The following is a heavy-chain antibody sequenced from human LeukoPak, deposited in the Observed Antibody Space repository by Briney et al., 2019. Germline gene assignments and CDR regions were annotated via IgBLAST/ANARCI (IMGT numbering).Heavy chain of an antibody. CDR1: GFTFDDYG. D-gene: IGHD2-15*01. CDR2: INWNGGNT. V-gene: IGHV3-20*04. J-gene: IGHJ3*02. Sequence: GGSLRLSCAASGFTFDDYGMTWVRQAPGKALEWVSGINWNGGNTGYADSVKGRFTISRDNSKNTLYLQMNSLRAEDTAVYYCAKVSGSIVVVVAATPWAFDIWGQGTMVTVSS. CDR3: AKVSGSIVVVVAATPWAFDI.